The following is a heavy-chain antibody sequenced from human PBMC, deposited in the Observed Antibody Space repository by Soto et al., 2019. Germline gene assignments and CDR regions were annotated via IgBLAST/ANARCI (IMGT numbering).Heavy chain of an antibody. D-gene: IGHD1-7*01. J-gene: IGHJ4*02. V-gene: IGHV3-30*18. CDR1: GFTFSIND. CDR2: ISNDGNHK. CDR3: ANYHQTYNWDYLFDS. Sequence: QVQLVESGGGVVQPGRSLRLSCAASGFTFSINDMHWVRQAPGRGLEWVAVISNDGNHKYYAGSVKGRFTLSRDNFKNIVYLQMDSLRVEDTAVYYCANYHQTYNWDYLFDSWGPGTLVTVSS.